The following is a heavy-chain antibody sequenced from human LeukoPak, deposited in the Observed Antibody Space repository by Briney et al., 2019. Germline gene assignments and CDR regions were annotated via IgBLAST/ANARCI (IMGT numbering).Heavy chain of an antibody. D-gene: IGHD3-16*01. V-gene: IGHV1-46*01. J-gene: IGHJ3*02. CDR2: INPSGGST. CDR3: AKARRGGVTSFSAFDI. CDR1: GYTFTSSY. Sequence: ASVKVSCKASGYTFTSSYMHWVRQAPGQGLEWMGIINPSGGSTSYAQKFQGRVTMTRDMSTSTVYMELSSLRSEDTAVYYCAKARRGGVTSFSAFDIWGQGTMVTVSS.